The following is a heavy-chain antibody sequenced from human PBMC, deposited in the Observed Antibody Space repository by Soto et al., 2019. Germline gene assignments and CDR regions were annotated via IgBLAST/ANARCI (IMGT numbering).Heavy chain of an antibody. Sequence: ASVKVSCKASGYTFSTYDINWVRQATGQGLEWMGWMNPNSGNTGYAQNFQGRVTMTRNTSISTAYMELSSLTYEDTAVYYCASGQDQLSFWGQGSQDPGSS. D-gene: IGHD1-1*01. CDR1: GYTFSTYD. CDR2: MNPNSGNT. J-gene: IGHJ4*02. CDR3: ASGQDQLSF. V-gene: IGHV1-8*01.